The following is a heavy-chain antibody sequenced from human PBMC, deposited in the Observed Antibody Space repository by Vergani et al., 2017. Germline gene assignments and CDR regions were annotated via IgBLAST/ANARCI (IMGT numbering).Heavy chain of an antibody. D-gene: IGHD2-2*02. Sequence: LEESGGGSVKPGGSLRLSCAASGFKFSDHYMSWIRQAPGKGLEWVSHISPGASTVSYTDSVTGRFTVSRDNDNNSLTLDMTTLRVEHTAVYYCAKNPAISTTRHYYAMDVWGQGTTVTVS. V-gene: IGHV3-11*04. CDR3: AKNPAISTTRHYYAMDV. J-gene: IGHJ6*02. CDR1: GFKFSDHY. CDR2: ISPGASTV.